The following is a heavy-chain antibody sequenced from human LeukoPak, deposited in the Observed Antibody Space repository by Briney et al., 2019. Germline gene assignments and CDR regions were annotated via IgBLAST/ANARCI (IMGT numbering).Heavy chain of an antibody. J-gene: IGHJ4*02. CDR3: VRYSYGSGSYDY. CDR1: GFTFTNYW. D-gene: IGHD3-10*01. V-gene: IGHV3-74*01. CDR2: ISNDGSDT. Sequence: GGSLRLSCAASGFTFTNYWMNWIRQVPGKGLEWVSHISNDGSDTDYADSVKGRFTISRDNAKNTLYLQMRSLRAEDTAVYYCVRYSYGSGSYDYWGQGTLLTVSS.